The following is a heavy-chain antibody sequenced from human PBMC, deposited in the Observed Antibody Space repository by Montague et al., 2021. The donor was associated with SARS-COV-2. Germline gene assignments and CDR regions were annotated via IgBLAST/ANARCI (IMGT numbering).Heavy chain of an antibody. CDR1: GFSISSGYY. Sequence: SETLSLTCHVSGFSISSGYYWGWIRQSPGKGLEWIGSMFHSGSSYYNVSLKSRVTISVDTSNNDFSLKLSSVTAADTAVYYCARGGNFWSDDYYYYPMDVWGKGTTVTVSS. J-gene: IGHJ6*04. CDR2: MFHSGSS. D-gene: IGHD3-3*01. CDR3: ARGGNFWSDDYYYYPMDV. V-gene: IGHV4-38-2*02.